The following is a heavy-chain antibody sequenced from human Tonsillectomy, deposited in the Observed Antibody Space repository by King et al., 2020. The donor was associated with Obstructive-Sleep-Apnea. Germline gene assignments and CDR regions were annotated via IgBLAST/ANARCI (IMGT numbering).Heavy chain of an antibody. D-gene: IGHD6-19*01. CDR3: ARAGIAVAGSWGIDY. CDR2: IYPGDSDT. V-gene: IGHV5-51*01. Sequence: QLVQSGAEVKKPGESLKISCKGSGYSFTNKWIIWVRQMPGKGLEWMGVIYPGDSDTRYSPSFQGKVTISVDRSISTAYLQWSSLKASDTAMYFCARAGIAVAGSWGIDYWGQGSLVTVSS. CDR1: GYSFTNKW. J-gene: IGHJ4*02.